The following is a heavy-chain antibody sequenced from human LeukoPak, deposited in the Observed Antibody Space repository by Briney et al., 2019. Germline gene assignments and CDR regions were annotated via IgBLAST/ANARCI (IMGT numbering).Heavy chain of an antibody. V-gene: IGHV3-30*02. CDR3: AKDLEMATILAFDI. CDR2: IRYDGSNK. J-gene: IGHJ3*02. Sequence: PGGSLRLSCAASGFTFSSYGMHWVRQAPGKGLEGVAFIRYDGSNKYYADSVRGRFTISRDNSKNTLYLQMNSLRAEDTAVYYCAKDLEMATILAFDIWGQGTMVTVSS. CDR1: GFTFSSYG. D-gene: IGHD5-24*01.